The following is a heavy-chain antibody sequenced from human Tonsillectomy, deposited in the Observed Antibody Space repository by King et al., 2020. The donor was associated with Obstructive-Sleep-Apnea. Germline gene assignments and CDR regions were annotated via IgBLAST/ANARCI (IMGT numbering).Heavy chain of an antibody. CDR1: GYSISSAYY. V-gene: IGHV4-38-2*02. CDR2: LYHSGST. D-gene: IGHD4-17*01. J-gene: IGHJ4*02. CDR3: VRDVRPCGDFEYFDY. Sequence: VQLQESGPGLVKPSETLSLTCTVSGYSISSAYYWGWIRQPPGKGLEWVGSLYHSGSTDYNPSLQSRVTISVDTSKNQFSLKLSSVTAADTAVYYCVRDVRPCGDFEYFDYWGQGTLVTVSS.